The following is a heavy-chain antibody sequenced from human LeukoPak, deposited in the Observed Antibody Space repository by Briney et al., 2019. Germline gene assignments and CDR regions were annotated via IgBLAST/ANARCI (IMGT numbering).Heavy chain of an antibody. CDR3: ARGQTGTLDAFDI. V-gene: IGHV3-48*03. Sequence: PGRSLRLSCAASGFTFSSYEMNWVRQAPGKGLEWVSYISSSGGTIFYADSVKGRFTISRDNAKNSLYLQMNSLRAEDTAVYYCARGQTGTLDAFDIWGQGTMVTVSS. D-gene: IGHD1/OR15-1a*01. J-gene: IGHJ3*02. CDR2: ISSSGGTI. CDR1: GFTFSSYE.